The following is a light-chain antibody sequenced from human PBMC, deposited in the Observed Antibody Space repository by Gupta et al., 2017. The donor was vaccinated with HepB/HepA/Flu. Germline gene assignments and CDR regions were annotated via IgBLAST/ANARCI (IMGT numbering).Light chain of an antibody. CDR1: QSVGKNY. CDR3: QQYAASPIT. Sequence: ENVLTQYPDSLSLSPGERATSACTASQSVGKNYLAWYQQKPGQAPRFLIYCASGRATGIPDRFSGSGSGTDFTLIISRLEPEDFAMYYCQQYAASPITFGQGTRLDIK. CDR2: CAS. V-gene: IGKV3-20*01. J-gene: IGKJ5*01.